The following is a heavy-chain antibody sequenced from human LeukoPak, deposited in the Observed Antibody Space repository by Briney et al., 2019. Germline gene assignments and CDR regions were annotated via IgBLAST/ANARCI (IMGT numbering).Heavy chain of an antibody. Sequence: SETLSLTCTVSNGSISSYYWSWIRQPPGKGLEWIGYIYYSGSTNYNPSLKSRVTISVDTSKNQFSLKLTSVTAADTAVYYCARHLSSSWYRFDYWGQGTLVTVSS. CDR2: IYYSGST. CDR1: NGSISSYY. V-gene: IGHV4-59*01. CDR3: ARHLSSSWYRFDY. J-gene: IGHJ4*02. D-gene: IGHD6-13*01.